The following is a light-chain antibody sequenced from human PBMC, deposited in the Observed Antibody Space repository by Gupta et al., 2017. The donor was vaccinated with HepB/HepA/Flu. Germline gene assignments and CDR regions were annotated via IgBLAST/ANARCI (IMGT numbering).Light chain of an antibody. CDR1: SSNIGNNA. CDR3: AAWDDSLNGVV. V-gene: IGLV1-36*01. CDR2: YDD. Sequence: QSVLTQPPSVSEAPRQGVTIPCSGSSSNIGNNAVNWYQQLPGKAPKLLIYYDDLLPSGVSDRFSGSKSGTSASLAISGLQSEDEADYYCAAWDDSLNGVVFGGGTKLTVL. J-gene: IGLJ2*01.